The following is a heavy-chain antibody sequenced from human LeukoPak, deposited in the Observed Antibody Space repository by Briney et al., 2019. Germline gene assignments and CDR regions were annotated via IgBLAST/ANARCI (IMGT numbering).Heavy chain of an antibody. D-gene: IGHD4-17*01. Sequence: SETLSLTCTVSGGSISSGDYYWSWIRQPPGKGLEWIGYIYYSGSTNYNPSLKSRVTISVDTSKNQFSLKLSSVTAADTAVYYCARDTRDYGYDYWGQGTLVTVSS. V-gene: IGHV4-61*08. CDR3: ARDTRDYGYDY. J-gene: IGHJ4*02. CDR1: GGSISSGDYY. CDR2: IYYSGST.